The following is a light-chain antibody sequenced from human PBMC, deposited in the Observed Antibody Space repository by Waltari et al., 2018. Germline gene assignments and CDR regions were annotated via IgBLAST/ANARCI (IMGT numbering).Light chain of an antibody. J-gene: IGLJ3*02. Sequence: QQHPDKAPKLMVYEVIDRPSGVSTRFSGSKSGNTASLTISGLQAEDEADYYCCSYAGRNIWVFGGGTKVTVL. CDR2: EVI. V-gene: IGLV2-23*02. CDR3: CSYAGRNIWV.